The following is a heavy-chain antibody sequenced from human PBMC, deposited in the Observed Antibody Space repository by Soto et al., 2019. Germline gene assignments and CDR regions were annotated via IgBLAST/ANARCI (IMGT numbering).Heavy chain of an antibody. CDR1: GGSISSTSYY. CDR3: ARLYSSGWYDY. CDR2: MYYSGTT. D-gene: IGHD6-19*01. V-gene: IGHV4-39*01. J-gene: IGHJ4*02. Sequence: SETLSLTCRVSGGSISSTSYYWGWIRQPPGKGLEWIGSMYYSGTTYYNPSLKSRVTISGDTSKNQFSLKLSSVTAADTAVYYCARLYSSGWYDYWGQGILVTVSS.